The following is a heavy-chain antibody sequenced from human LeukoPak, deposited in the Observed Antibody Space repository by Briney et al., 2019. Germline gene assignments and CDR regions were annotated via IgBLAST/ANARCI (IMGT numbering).Heavy chain of an antibody. CDR3: TRVIVEVPGVSDYCDY. CDR2: ISGSGDRT. CDR1: GFTFSSYA. J-gene: IGHJ4*02. D-gene: IGHD2-2*01. V-gene: IGHV3-23*01. Sequence: GGSLRLSCAASGFTFSSYAMSWVRQAPGKGLEWVSGISGSGDRTHYADSVKGRFTISRDNSKNTLYLQMNSLRAEDTAVYYCTRVIVEVPGVSDYCDYWGQGTLVTVSS.